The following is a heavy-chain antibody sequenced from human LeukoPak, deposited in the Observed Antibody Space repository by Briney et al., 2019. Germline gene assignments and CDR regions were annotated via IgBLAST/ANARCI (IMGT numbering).Heavy chain of an antibody. V-gene: IGHV4-59*01. CDR2: IYYSGST. D-gene: IGHD2-2*02. J-gene: IGHJ6*03. CDR3: VRLTLDTAYSHYYYMDV. Sequence: SETLSLTFTVSGGSISSYYWSWIRQPPGKGLEWIGYIYYSGSTNYNPSLKSRVTISVDTSKNQFSLKLSSVTAADTAVYYCVRLTLDTAYSHYYYMDVWGKGTTVTVSS. CDR1: GGSISSYY.